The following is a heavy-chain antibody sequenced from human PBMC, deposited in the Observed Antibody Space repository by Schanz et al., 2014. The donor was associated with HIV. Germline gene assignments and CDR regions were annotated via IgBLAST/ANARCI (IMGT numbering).Heavy chain of an antibody. V-gene: IGHV3-30*18. CDR3: AKDRNYYDSKYRGKGNYYYYYGMDV. J-gene: IGHJ6*02. Sequence: QVQLVESGGGVVQPGRSLRLSCAASGFTFSDYAMLWVRQAPGKGLEWVAVISYDGRNKKFANSVKGRFTISRDNSKNTVYLQAKSLRPEDTAVYYCAKDRNYYDSKYRGKGNYYYYYGMDVWGQGTTVTVSS. CDR1: GFTFSDYA. CDR2: ISYDGRNK. D-gene: IGHD3-22*01.